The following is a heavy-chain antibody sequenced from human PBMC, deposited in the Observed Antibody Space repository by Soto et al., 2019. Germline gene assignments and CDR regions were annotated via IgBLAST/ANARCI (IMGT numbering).Heavy chain of an antibody. CDR3: VKDGSIGWPYYYGMDV. CDR1: GFTFSSYA. D-gene: IGHD6-19*01. J-gene: IGHJ6*02. V-gene: IGHV3-30*18. CDR2: ISYDGRNK. Sequence: DSGGGGVQPGRSLRLSCAASGFTFSSYAMHWVRQAPGKGLEWVAVISYDGRNKYYADSVKGRFTISRDNSKNTLSLQMSSLRAEDTAVYYCVKDGSIGWPYYYGMDVWGQGTTVTVSS.